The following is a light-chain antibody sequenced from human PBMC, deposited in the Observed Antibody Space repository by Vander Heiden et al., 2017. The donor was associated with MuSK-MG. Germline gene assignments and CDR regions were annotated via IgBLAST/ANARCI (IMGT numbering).Light chain of an antibody. V-gene: IGLV3-1*01. CDR2: QDM. CDR1: KLGDRY. J-gene: IGLJ1*01. Sequence: YELTQPPSLPVSPGQTATISCSGDKLGDRYASWYQQNVGQSPVLVIYQDMKRPSGIPDRFSGSNSGNTATLTISGTQAQDEADYYCQAWDSNTVVFGTGTKVTVL. CDR3: QAWDSNTVV.